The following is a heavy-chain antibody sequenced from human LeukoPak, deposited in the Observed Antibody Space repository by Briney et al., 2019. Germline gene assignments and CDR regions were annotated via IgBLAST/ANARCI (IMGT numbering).Heavy chain of an antibody. CDR3: ARDSLVVPAAVGNFDY. V-gene: IGHV3-21*01. J-gene: IGHJ4*02. CDR2: ISSSSSYI. CDR1: GFTFISYS. Sequence: PGGSLRLSCAASGFTFISYSMNWVRQAPGKGLEWVSSISSSSSYIYYADSVKGRFTISRDNAKNSLYLQMNSLRAEDTAVYYCARDSLVVPAAVGNFDYWGQGTLVTVSS. D-gene: IGHD2-2*01.